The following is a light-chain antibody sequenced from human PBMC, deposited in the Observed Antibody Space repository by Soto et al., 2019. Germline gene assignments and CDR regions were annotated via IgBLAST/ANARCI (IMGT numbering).Light chain of an antibody. CDR3: QHYGSSPWT. CDR2: DAS. CDR1: QTVSGSY. J-gene: IGKJ1*01. Sequence: EIVLTQSAGTLSLSPGERATLSCRASQTVSGSYLAWFQQKPGHAPRLLIYDASTRAAGVPDRVSGSGSGTDFSLTIHTLEPADFAVYYFQHYGSSPWTFGQGTKVEIK. V-gene: IGKV3-20*01.